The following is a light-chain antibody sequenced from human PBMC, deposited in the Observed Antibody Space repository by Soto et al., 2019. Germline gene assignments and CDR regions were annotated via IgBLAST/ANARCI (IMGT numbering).Light chain of an antibody. CDR2: GAS. J-gene: IGKJ4*01. CDR3: QQYNNWPPG. CDR1: QSVSSN. V-gene: IGKV3-15*01. Sequence: EIVMTQSPATLSVSPGERATLSCRASQSVSSNLAWYQQKPGQAPRLLIYGASTRATGVPARFSGSGSGTEFTLTISSLQSEYFAVYYCQQYNNWPPGFGGGTKV.